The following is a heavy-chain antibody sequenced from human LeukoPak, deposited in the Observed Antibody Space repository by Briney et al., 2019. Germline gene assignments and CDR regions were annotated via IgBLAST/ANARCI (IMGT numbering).Heavy chain of an antibody. CDR1: GYTFTGYY. J-gene: IGHJ4*02. D-gene: IGHD3-22*01. CDR2: INPNSGGT. V-gene: IGHV1-2*02. Sequence: ASVTVSCKASGYTFTGYYMHWVRQAPGQGLEWMGWINPNSGGTNYAQKFQARVTMTRETSISTAYMELSRLRSDDTAVYYCAREDSTGYSSLDYWGQGTLVTVSS. CDR3: AREDSTGYSSLDY.